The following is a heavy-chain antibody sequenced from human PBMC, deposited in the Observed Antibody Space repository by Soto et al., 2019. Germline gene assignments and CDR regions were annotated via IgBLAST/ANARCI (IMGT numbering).Heavy chain of an antibody. V-gene: IGHV3-23*01. D-gene: IGHD6-13*01. CDR2: ISDSGGLT. Sequence: GSLRLSCAASGFTFSNHAMSWVRQAPGKGLEWVSGISDSGGLTYYADSVKGRFSMSRDNSKNTLYLQMKNLRAVDTAVYFCAKRQGIGAAAKNFDFWGQGTLVTVSS. CDR1: GFTFSNHA. J-gene: IGHJ4*02. CDR3: AKRQGIGAAAKNFDF.